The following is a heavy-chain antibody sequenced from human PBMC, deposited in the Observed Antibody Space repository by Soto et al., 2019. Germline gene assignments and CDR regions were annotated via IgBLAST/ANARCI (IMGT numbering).Heavy chain of an antibody. Sequence: GGSLRLSCAASGFTFSSYAMSWVRQAPGKGLEWVSAISGSGGSTYYADSVKGRFTISRDNSKNTLYLQMNSLRAEDTAVYYCAKSPSIGYDILTGYSVLPEYFQHWGQGTLVTVSS. V-gene: IGHV3-23*01. CDR3: AKSPSIGYDILTGYSVLPEYFQH. D-gene: IGHD3-9*01. CDR2: ISGSGGST. J-gene: IGHJ1*01. CDR1: GFTFSSYA.